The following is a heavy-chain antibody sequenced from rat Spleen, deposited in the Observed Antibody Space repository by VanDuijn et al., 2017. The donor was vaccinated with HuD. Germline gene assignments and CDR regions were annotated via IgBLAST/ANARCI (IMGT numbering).Heavy chain of an antibody. CDR2: ISPSGGST. CDR3: ARNGGYYSGDYVMDA. V-gene: IGHV5-19*01. Sequence: EVQLVESGGGLVQPGRSLKLSCAASGFTFSNYGMHWIRQAPTKGLEWVASISPSGGSTYYRDSVKGRFTISRDNAKNTLYLQMDSLRSEDTAAYFCARNGGYYSGDYVMDAWGQGASVTVSS. J-gene: IGHJ4*01. CDR1: GFTFSNYG. D-gene: IGHD1-1*01.